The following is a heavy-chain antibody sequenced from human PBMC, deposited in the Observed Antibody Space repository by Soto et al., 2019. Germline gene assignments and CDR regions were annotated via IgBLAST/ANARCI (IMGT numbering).Heavy chain of an antibody. CDR1: GGSFSGYY. CDR2: INHSGST. Sequence: SETLSLTCAVYGGSFSGYYWSWIRQPPGKGLEWIGEINHSGSTNYNPSLKSRVTISVDTSKNQFSLKLSSVTAADTAVYYCAATDIVVVPAADNWFDPWGQGTLVTVSS. D-gene: IGHD2-2*01. V-gene: IGHV4-34*01. CDR3: AATDIVVVPAADNWFDP. J-gene: IGHJ5*02.